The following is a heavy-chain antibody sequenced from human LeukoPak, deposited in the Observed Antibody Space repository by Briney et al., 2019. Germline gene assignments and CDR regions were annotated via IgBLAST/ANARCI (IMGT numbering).Heavy chain of an antibody. CDR1: GGSISSYY. CDR2: INHSGST. V-gene: IGHV4-34*01. D-gene: IGHD3-3*01. CDR3: ARGYADFWSGYFRNWFDP. J-gene: IGHJ5*02. Sequence: PSETLSLTCTVSGGSISSYYWSWIRQPPGKGLEWIGEINHSGSTNYNPSLKSRVTISVDTSKNQFSLKLSSVTAADTAVYYCARGYADFWSGYFRNWFDPWGQGTLVTVSS.